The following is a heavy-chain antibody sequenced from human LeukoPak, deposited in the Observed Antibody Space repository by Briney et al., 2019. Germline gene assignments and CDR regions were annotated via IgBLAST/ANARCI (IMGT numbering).Heavy chain of an antibody. V-gene: IGHV4-59*08. CDR1: GASIRSYY. CDR3: AWIISATGTGGYYFNY. CDR2: IYHSGST. D-gene: IGHD6-13*01. J-gene: IGHJ4*02. Sequence: SETLSLTCNVSGASIRSYYWGWVRQSPGKGLEWIGYIYHSGSTNYNPSLRSRVAISVDTSKSQFSLNLNSVTAADTAVYYCAWIISATGTGGYYFNYWGQGTLVTVSS.